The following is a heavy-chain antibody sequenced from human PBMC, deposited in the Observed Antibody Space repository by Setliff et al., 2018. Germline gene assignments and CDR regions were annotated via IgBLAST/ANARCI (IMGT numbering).Heavy chain of an antibody. Sequence: GGSLRLSCAASGFTFGNYWMHWVRQAPGKGLEWVSSITTSGSATYYAESVRGRFTISRDNAKNSLYLQMNSLRAEDTAVYYCEGRAVADRGFDIWGQGTTVTVS. V-gene: IGHV3-48*04. CDR2: ITTSGSAT. D-gene: IGHD6-19*01. J-gene: IGHJ3*02. CDR3: EGRAVADRGFDI. CDR1: GFTFGNYW.